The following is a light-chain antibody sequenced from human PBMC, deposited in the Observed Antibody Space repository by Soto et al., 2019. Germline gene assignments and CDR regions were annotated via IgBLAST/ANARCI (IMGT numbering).Light chain of an antibody. CDR2: DTS. J-gene: IGKJ1*01. CDR1: QSVNDW. V-gene: IGKV3-11*01. CDR3: ARRHWPWT. Sequence: EIVLTQSPATVSLSPGERATLSCRASQSVNDWLAWYQQKPGQAPRLLLYDTSNRAPGIPARFSGSGSGTDFTLTISCLEPEDFAVYYCARRHWPWTVGQGTNVEVK.